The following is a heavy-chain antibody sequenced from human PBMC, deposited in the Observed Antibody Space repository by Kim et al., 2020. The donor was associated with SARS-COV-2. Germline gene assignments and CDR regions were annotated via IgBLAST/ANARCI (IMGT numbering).Heavy chain of an antibody. CDR3: ARDHPGHAFDI. J-gene: IGHJ3*02. Sequence: NSYVDSVKCRFTISRDNYKTTLYLHMNSLRAEDTAVYYCARDHPGHAFDIWGQGTMVTVSS. V-gene: IGHV3-30*01. CDR2: N. D-gene: IGHD7-27*01.